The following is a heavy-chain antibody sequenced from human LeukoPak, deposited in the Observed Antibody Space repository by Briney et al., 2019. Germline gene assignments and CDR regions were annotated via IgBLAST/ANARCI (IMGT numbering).Heavy chain of an antibody. CDR2: ISGSGGST. Sequence: PGGSLRLSCAASGFTFAGYAMSWVRQAPGKGLEWVSSISGSGGSTYYADSVKGRFTFSRDNSKNTLYLQMNSLRAEDTAVYYCAKDRNTLLVVESSDFWGQGTLVTVSS. D-gene: IGHD3-22*01. V-gene: IGHV3-23*01. J-gene: IGHJ4*02. CDR3: AKDRNTLLVVESSDF. CDR1: GFTFAGYA.